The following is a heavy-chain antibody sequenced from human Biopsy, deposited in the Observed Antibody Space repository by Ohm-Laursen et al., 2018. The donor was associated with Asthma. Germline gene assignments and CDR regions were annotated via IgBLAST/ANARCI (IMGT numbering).Heavy chain of an antibody. V-gene: IGHV1-3*01. Sequence: SVKVSCKASGYTFVSYAIHWVRQAPGQRLEWMGWINAGNGNTKYSQKFQGRVTITRDTSASTAYMELSSLRSEDTAVYYCARDWWDVSDYGGKSGRAFDIWGQGTMVTVSS. CDR3: ARDWWDVSDYGGKSGRAFDI. J-gene: IGHJ3*02. CDR2: INAGNGNT. D-gene: IGHD4-23*01. CDR1: GYTFVSYA.